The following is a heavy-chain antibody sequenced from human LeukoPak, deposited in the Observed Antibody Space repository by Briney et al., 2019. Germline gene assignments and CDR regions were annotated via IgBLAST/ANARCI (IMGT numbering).Heavy chain of an antibody. V-gene: IGHV3-64*01. CDR1: GFTFSSYA. D-gene: IGHD3-10*01. CDR2: ISSNGGST. CDR3: ARVYNYGSGSYWFDP. Sequence: PGGSLRLSCAASGFTFSSYAMHWVRQAPGKGLEYVSAISSNGGSTYYANSVKGRFTISRDNSKNTLYLQMGSLRAEDMAVYYCARVYNYGSGSYWFDPWGQGTLVTVSS. J-gene: IGHJ5*02.